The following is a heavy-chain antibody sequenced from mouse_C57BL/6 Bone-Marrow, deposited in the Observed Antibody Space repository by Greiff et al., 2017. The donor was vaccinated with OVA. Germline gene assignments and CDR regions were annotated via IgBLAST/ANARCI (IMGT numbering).Heavy chain of an antibody. V-gene: IGHV2-5*01. CDR1: GFSLTSYG. D-gene: IGHD1-1*01. CDR2: IWRGGST. J-gene: IGHJ4*01. Sequence: VQLQQSGPGLVQPSQSLSITCTVSGFSLTSYGVHWVRQSPGKGLEWLGVIWRGGSTDYNAAFMSRLSITKDNSKSQVFFKMNSLQADDTAIYYCAKRAYYYGSSLYAMDYWGQGTSVTVSS. CDR3: AKRAYYYGSSLYAMDY.